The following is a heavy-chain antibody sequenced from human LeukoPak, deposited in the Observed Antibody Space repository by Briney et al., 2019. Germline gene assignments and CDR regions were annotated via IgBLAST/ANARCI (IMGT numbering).Heavy chain of an antibody. CDR2: ISAYNGNT. D-gene: IGHD5-18*01. J-gene: IGHJ4*02. CDR1: GYTFTSYG. Sequence: ASAKVSCKASGYTFTSYGISWVRQAPGQGLEWMGWISAYNGNTNYAQKLQGRVTMTTDTSTTTAYMELRSLRSDDTAVYYCARDEYSYGACDYWGQGTLVTVSS. CDR3: ARDEYSYGACDY. V-gene: IGHV1-18*04.